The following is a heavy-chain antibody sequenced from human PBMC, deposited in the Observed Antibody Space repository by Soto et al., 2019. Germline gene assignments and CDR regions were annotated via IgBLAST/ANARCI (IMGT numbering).Heavy chain of an antibody. V-gene: IGHV6-1*01. CDR3: ARGLGYDSSGYYSPEAAAPDYGMDV. J-gene: IGHJ6*02. CDR2: TYYRSKWYN. Sequence: PAQTLSLTCAISGDSVSSNSAAWHWIRQSPSRGLEWLGRTYYRSKWYNDYAVSVKSRITINPDTSKNQFSLQLNSVTPEDTAVYYCARGLGYDSSGYYSPEAAAPDYGMDVWGQGTTVTVSS. D-gene: IGHD3-22*01. CDR1: GDSVSSNSAA.